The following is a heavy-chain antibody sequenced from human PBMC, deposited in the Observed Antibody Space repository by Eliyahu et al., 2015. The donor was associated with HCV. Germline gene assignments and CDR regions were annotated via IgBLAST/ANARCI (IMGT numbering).Heavy chain of an antibody. CDR2: IIXIFGTA. J-gene: IGHJ3*02. CDR1: GGTFSXXA. CDR3: ARDSGVGSDRTGQNDAFDI. D-gene: IGHD2-2*03. Sequence: QVQLVQSGAEVKKPGSSVKVSCQASGGTFSXXAISWXXQAPXQGXEWMGGIIXIFGTANYAQKXQGRVTITADESTSTAYMELSSLRSEDTAVYYCARDSGVGSDRTGQNDAFDIWGQGTMVTVSS. V-gene: IGHV1-69*01.